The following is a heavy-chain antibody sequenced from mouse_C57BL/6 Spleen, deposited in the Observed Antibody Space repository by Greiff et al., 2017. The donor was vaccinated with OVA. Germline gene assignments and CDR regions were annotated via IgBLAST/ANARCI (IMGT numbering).Heavy chain of an antibody. CDR1: GFTFTDYY. CDR3: ARFSGYYAMDY. Sequence: EVKLMESGGGLVQPGGSLSLSCAASGFTFTDYYMSWVRQPPGKALEWLGFIRNKANGYTTEYSASVKGRFTISRDNSQSFLYLQMNALRAEDSATYYCARFSGYYAMDYWGQGTSVTVSS. CDR2: IRNKANGYTT. V-gene: IGHV7-3*01. J-gene: IGHJ4*01.